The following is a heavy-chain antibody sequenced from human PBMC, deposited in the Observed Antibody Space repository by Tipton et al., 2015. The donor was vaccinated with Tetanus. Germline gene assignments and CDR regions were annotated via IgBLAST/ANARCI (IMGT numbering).Heavy chain of an antibody. Sequence: QLVQSGDEVKRPGASVKVSCKASGYTFTSYGINWVRQAPGQGLEWMGWVSAYNGRTNYAQKVRDRVTMTTDTSTSTAYMELRSLRSDDTALYNCARDVRAEMGFDYWGRGTRVTVSS. CDR3: ARDVRAEMGFDY. D-gene: IGHD1-26*01. V-gene: IGHV1-18*01. CDR2: VSAYNGRT. CDR1: GYTFTSYG. J-gene: IGHJ4*02.